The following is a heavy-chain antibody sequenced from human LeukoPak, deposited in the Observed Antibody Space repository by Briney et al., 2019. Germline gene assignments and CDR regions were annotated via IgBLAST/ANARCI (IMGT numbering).Heavy chain of an antibody. Sequence: SETLSLTCAVYGGSFSGYYWSWIRQPPGKGLEWIGEINHSGSTNYNPSLKSRVTISVDTSKNQLSLKLSSVTAADTAVYYCARGHYYYYMDVWGKGTTVTVSS. CDR1: GGSFSGYY. CDR2: INHSGST. J-gene: IGHJ6*03. CDR3: ARGHYYYYMDV. V-gene: IGHV4-34*01.